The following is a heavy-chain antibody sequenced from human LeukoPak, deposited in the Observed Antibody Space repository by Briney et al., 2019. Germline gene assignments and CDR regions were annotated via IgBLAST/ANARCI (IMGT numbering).Heavy chain of an antibody. Sequence: GGSLRLSCAASGFAFSNFAMHWVRQAPGKGLEWVAVVSYEGTIKYYSDSAKGRFTISRDNSKNTLYLQMNSLRAEDTAVYFCARVATGSYDWFDPWGQGTLVTVSS. CDR3: ARVATGSYDWFDP. CDR2: VSYEGTIK. J-gene: IGHJ5*02. D-gene: IGHD3-10*01. V-gene: IGHV3-30*03. CDR1: GFAFSNFA.